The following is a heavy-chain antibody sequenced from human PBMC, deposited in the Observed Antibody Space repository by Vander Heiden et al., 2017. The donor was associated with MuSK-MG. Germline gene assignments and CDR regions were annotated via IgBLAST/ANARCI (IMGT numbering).Heavy chain of an antibody. CDR3: ACGDTASTFDY. J-gene: IGHJ4*02. CDR2: IYYSGST. Sequence: QLQLQESVPGLLKPSETLSLTCTVSGGFISRSRYYWCCIRQPPGKGLEWIGSIYYSGSTYYNPSLKSRVTISVDTSKNQFSRKLSSVTAADTAVYYCACGDTASTFDYWGQGTLVTVSS. CDR1: GGFISRSRYY. V-gene: IGHV4-39*01. D-gene: IGHD3-10*01.